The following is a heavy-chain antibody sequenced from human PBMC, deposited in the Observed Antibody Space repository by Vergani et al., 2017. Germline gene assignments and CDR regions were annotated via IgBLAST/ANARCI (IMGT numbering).Heavy chain of an antibody. J-gene: IGHJ6*03. CDR3: AKDSDYYYYYYYMDV. CDR2: ISWNSGSI. CDR1: GFTFDDYA. Sequence: EVQLVESGVGLVQPGRSLRLSCAASGFTFDDYAMHWVRQAPGKGLEWVSGISWNSGSIGYADSVKGRFTISRDNAKNSLYLQMNSLRAEDTALYYCAKDSDYYYYYYYMDVWGKGTTVTVSS. V-gene: IGHV3-9*01.